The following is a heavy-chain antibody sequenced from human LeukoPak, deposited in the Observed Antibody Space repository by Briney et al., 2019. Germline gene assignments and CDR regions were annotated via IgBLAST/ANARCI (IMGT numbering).Heavy chain of an antibody. CDR1: GFTFSDYD. D-gene: IGHD1-1*01. J-gene: IGHJ4*02. Sequence: PGGSLGLSCAASGFTFSDYDMHWVRQATGKGLEWVSAIGTAGDTYYTGSVKGRFTISRETAKNSLYLQMNSLRAGDTAVYYCVRVAKERVGGVYYFDYWGQGTPVTVSS. V-gene: IGHV3-13*01. CDR3: VRVAKERVGGVYYFDY. CDR2: IGTAGDT.